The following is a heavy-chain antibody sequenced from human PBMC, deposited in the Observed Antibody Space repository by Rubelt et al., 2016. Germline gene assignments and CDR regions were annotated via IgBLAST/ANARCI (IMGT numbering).Heavy chain of an antibody. CDR3: ARDDESGGWYLDH. Sequence: EVQLVESGGGQVQPGGSLKLSCAASGFTFDDYAMHWVRQTPGKGLEWVSGISWNSGTIDYADSVKGRFTVSRDNAKNSLYLQMDSLRGEDTAVYYCARDDESGGWYLDHWGQGILVTVSS. V-gene: IGHV3-9*01. J-gene: IGHJ4*02. CDR1: GFTFDDYA. CDR2: ISWNSGTI. D-gene: IGHD6-25*01.